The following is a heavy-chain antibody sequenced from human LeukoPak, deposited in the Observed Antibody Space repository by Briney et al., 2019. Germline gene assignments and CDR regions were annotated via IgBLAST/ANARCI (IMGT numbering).Heavy chain of an antibody. V-gene: IGHV3-21*01. CDR3: ARAKPHIVDTSHYYYGMDV. D-gene: IGHD5-12*01. CDR2: ISSTSTYI. Sequence: SGGSLRLSCAASGFTFSSYTMNWVRQAPGKGLEWVSSISSTSTYIKYSDSVRGRFTISRDNAKNSLYLQLNSLRAEDAAVYYCARAKPHIVDTSHYYYGMDVWGQGTTVTVSS. J-gene: IGHJ6*02. CDR1: GFTFSSYT.